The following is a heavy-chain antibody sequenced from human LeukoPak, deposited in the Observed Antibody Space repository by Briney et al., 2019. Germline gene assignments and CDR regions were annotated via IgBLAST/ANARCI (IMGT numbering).Heavy chain of an antibody. CDR1: GFTFSSYA. J-gene: IGHJ4*02. V-gene: IGHV3-30-3*01. CDR3: ARTHLTYSYGPFGY. CDR2: ISYDGSNK. Sequence: GGSLRLSCAASGFTFSSYAMHWGRQAPGKGLEWVAVISYDGSNKYYADSVKGRFTISRDNSKNTLYLQMNSLRAEDTAVYYCARTHLTYSYGPFGYWGQGTLVTVSS. D-gene: IGHD5-18*01.